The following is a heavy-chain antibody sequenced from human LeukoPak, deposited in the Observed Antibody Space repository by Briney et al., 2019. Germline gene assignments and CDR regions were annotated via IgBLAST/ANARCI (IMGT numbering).Heavy chain of an antibody. D-gene: IGHD1-26*01. Sequence: SGGSLRLSCAASGFTFSSYWMSWVRQAPGKGLEWVANIKQEGSEKYYGDSVTGRFTISRDNAKHSLYLQMNSLRAEDTAVYYCAREVGDAFDIWGQGTMVTVSS. V-gene: IGHV3-7*01. J-gene: IGHJ3*02. CDR1: GFTFSSYW. CDR2: IKQEGSEK. CDR3: AREVGDAFDI.